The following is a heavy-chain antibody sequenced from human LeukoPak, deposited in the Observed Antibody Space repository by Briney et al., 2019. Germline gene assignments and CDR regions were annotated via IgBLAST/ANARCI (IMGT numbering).Heavy chain of an antibody. J-gene: IGHJ4*02. CDR1: GGSFSGYY. D-gene: IGHD5-18*01. V-gene: IGHV4-34*01. CDR2: INHSGST. Sequence: PSETLSLTCAVYGGSFSGYYWSWIRQPPGKGLEWIGEINHSGSTNYNPSLKSRVTISVDTSKNQFSLKLSSVTAADTAAYYCANGYSYGIWGQGTLVTVSS. CDR3: ANGYSYGI.